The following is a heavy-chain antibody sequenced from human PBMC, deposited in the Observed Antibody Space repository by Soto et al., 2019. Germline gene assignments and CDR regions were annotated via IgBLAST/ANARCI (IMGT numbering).Heavy chain of an antibody. Sequence: QVQLVQSGAEVKKPGSSVKVSCKASGGSFSSYAISWVRQAPGQGLEWMGGFIPIFGTANYAQKFQGRVTITADESTSTAYMELSSLRSEDTAVYYCARVRLASTLGSDYYYGMDVWGQGTTVTVSS. V-gene: IGHV1-69*12. J-gene: IGHJ6*02. CDR3: ARVRLASTLGSDYYYGMDV. CDR1: GGSFSSYA. CDR2: FIPIFGTA. D-gene: IGHD6-25*01.